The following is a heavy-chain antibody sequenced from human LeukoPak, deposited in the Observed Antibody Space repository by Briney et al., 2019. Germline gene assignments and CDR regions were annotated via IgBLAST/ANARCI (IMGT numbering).Heavy chain of an antibody. CDR3: ARGTNRRDGYNFPYYYYYGMDV. Sequence: PSETLSLTCTVSGGSVSSGSYYWSWIRQPPGKGLEWIGYIYYSGSTNYNPSLKSRVTISVDTSKNQFSLKLSSVTAADTAVYYCARGTNRRDGYNFPYYYYYGMDVWGQGTTVTVSS. CDR2: IYYSGST. D-gene: IGHD5-24*01. J-gene: IGHJ6*02. CDR1: GGSVSSGSYY. V-gene: IGHV4-61*01.